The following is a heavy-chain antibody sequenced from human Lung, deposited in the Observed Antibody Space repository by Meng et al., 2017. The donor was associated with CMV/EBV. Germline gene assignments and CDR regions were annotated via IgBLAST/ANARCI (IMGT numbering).Heavy chain of an antibody. D-gene: IGHD1-20*01. Sequence: ASVXVSXXASEYTFTDYYMHWVRQAPGQRLEWMGWINPSNGGTDYAQKFQGRVTMTRDTSISTAYIELSRLRSDDTAVYYCARGSPITGARTPYYYWGQGTXVTVSS. CDR3: ARGSPITGARTPYYY. CDR2: INPSNGGT. CDR1: EYTFTDYY. J-gene: IGHJ4*02. V-gene: IGHV1-2*02.